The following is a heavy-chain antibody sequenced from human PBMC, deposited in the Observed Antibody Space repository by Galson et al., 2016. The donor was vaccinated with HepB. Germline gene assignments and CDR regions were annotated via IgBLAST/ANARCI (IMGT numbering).Heavy chain of an antibody. CDR1: GVSINNTHW. Sequence: EPLSLTCDVNGVSINNTHWWNWVRQPPGKGLEWIGEIYHSGYTNYNPSLHSRVTISLDKSKNHFSLNLSSVTAADTAVYYCTRVPNSGSYPYPYSYCMDVWGQGTTVTVSS. D-gene: IGHD1-26*01. CDR2: IYHSGYT. V-gene: IGHV4-4*02. J-gene: IGHJ6*02. CDR3: TRVPNSGSYPYPYSYCMDV.